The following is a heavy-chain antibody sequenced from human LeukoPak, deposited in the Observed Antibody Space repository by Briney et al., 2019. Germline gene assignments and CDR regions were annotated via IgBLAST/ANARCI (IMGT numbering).Heavy chain of an antibody. CDR2: IKSDGSST. V-gene: IGHV3-74*01. Sequence: GGSLRLSCAASGLTFSRYWMHWVRHAPGKGLVWVSRIKSDGSSTTYADSVKGRFTISRDNAKNTLYLQMNSLRAEDTAVYYCASRGVVTGAFDIWGQGTMVTVSS. CDR1: GLTFSRYW. J-gene: IGHJ3*02. D-gene: IGHD4-23*01. CDR3: ASRGVVTGAFDI.